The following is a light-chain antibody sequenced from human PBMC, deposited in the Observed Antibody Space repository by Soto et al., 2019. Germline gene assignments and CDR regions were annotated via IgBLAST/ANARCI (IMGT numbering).Light chain of an antibody. CDR1: QSIDNF. V-gene: IGKV1-39*01. Sequence: DIQMTQSPSSLSASVGDRVTITCRPSQSIDNFLNWHQQKPGKAPNLLIYAASSLQSGVSSRFSGSGSGTDLTLTISSLQPEDSATYYCQQSYSLPYTFGQGTKVDIK. CDR2: AAS. J-gene: IGKJ2*01. CDR3: QQSYSLPYT.